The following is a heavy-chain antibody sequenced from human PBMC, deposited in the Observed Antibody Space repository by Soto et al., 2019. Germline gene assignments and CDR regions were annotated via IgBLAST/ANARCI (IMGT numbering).Heavy chain of an antibody. CDR2: ISSSGSTI. Sequence: LSLTCAVYGGSFSGYYWSWIRQAPGKGLEWVSYISSSGSTIYYADSVKGRFTISRDNAKNSLYLQMNSLRAEDTAVYYCARDNPDSSGYYYYYYYGMDVWGQGTTVTVSS. J-gene: IGHJ6*02. CDR1: GGSFSGYY. CDR3: ARDNPDSSGYYYYYYYGMDV. D-gene: IGHD3-22*01. V-gene: IGHV3-11*04.